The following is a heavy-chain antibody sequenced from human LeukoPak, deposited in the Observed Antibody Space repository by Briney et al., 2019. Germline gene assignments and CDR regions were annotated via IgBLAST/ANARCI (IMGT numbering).Heavy chain of an antibody. CDR1: GFTFTDHP. CDR3: ARDPRNVGLAP. D-gene: IGHD2-15*01. V-gene: IGHV3-74*01. Sequence: GGSLRLSCVASGFTFTDHPMNWVRQAPGKGLMYISRNNGDGSTTNYADVVKGRFTMSRDNVKNTLYLQMNSLRVEDTAVYYCARDPRNVGLAPWGQGTLVTVSS. J-gene: IGHJ5*02. CDR2: NNGDGSTT.